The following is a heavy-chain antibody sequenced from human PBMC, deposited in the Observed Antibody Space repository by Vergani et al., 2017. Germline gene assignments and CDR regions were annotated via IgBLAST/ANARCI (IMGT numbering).Heavy chain of an antibody. V-gene: IGHV1-69*13. CDR1: GYTFTSYG. CDR2: IIPIFGTA. CDR3: ARAGTYYYDSSRGYYFDY. J-gene: IGHJ4*02. D-gene: IGHD3-22*01. Sequence: QVQLVPSGAEVKTPGASVKVSSKASGYTFTSYGISWVRQAPGQGLEWMGGIIPIFGTANYAQKFQGRVTITADESTSTAYMELSSLRSEDTAVYYCARAGTYYYDSSRGYYFDYWGQGTLVTVSS.